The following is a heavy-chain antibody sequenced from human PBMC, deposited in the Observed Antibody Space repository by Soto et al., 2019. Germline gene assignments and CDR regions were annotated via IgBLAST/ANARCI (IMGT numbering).Heavy chain of an antibody. V-gene: IGHV3-30*18. CDR2: ISYDGSNK. J-gene: IGHJ6*02. CDR3: AKGGDFDYYYGMDV. Sequence: PGXPNRLCSTASWVTFVGLGMHRVRQEPGKGLEWVAVISYDGSNKYYADSVKGRFTISRDNSKNTLYLQMNSLRAEDTAVYYCAKGGDFDYYYGMDVWGQGTTVTVSS. CDR1: WVTFVGLG.